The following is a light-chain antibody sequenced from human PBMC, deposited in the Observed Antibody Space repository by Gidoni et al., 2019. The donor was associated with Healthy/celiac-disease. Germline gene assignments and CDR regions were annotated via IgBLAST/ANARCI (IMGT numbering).Light chain of an antibody. V-gene: IGKV3-15*01. Sequence: EIVMTQSPATLSVSPGERATLSCRASQSVSSNLAWYQQKHGQAPRLLIYGASTRATGIPASFSGSGSGTEFTLTISSLQSEDFAVYYCQQYNNWPPYTFXXXTKLEIK. CDR3: QQYNNWPPYT. CDR1: QSVSSN. CDR2: GAS. J-gene: IGKJ2*01.